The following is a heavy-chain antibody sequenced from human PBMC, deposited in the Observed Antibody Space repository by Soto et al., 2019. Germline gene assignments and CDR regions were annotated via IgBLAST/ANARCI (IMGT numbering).Heavy chain of an antibody. J-gene: IGHJ3*02. D-gene: IGHD3-22*01. V-gene: IGHV3-30*18. CDR2: ISYDGSNK. CDR1: GFTFSSYG. CDR3: AKAYKDYYDRLGGFDI. Sequence: RGSLRLSCAASGFTFSSYGMHWVRQAPGKGLEWVAVISYDGSNKYYADSVKGRFTISRDNSKNTLYLQMNSLRAEDTAVYYCAKAYKDYYDRLGGFDIWGQGYMVT.